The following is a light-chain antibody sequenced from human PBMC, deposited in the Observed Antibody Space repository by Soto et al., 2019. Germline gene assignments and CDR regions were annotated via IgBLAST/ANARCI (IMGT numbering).Light chain of an antibody. CDR3: QQYNSDWTT. V-gene: IGKV1-5*01. Sequence: DIQMTQSPSTLSASVGDRVTITCRASQSISSWLAWYQQKPGKAPKLLIYDASSLESGVPSRFSGSGSGTEFTLTISSLQPDDFETYYCQQYNSDWTTFGQGTRMEIK. CDR2: DAS. J-gene: IGKJ5*01. CDR1: QSISSW.